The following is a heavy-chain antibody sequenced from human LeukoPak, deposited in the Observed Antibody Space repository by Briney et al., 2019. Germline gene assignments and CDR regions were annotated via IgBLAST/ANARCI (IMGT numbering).Heavy chain of an antibody. V-gene: IGHV3-23*01. CDR1: GFTFSSYA. CDR3: ARGQVIAVAGIFDY. Sequence: GGSLRLSCAASGFTFSSYAMSWVRQAPGKGLEWVSAISGSGGSTYYADSVKGRFTISRDNSKNTPYLQMNSLRAEDTAVYYCARGQVIAVAGIFDYWGQGTLVTVSS. J-gene: IGHJ4*02. CDR2: ISGSGGST. D-gene: IGHD6-19*01.